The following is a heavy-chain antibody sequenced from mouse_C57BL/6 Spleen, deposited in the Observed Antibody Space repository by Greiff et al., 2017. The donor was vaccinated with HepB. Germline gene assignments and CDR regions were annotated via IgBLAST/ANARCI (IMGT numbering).Heavy chain of an antibody. D-gene: IGHD5-1*01. J-gene: IGHJ2*01. Sequence: VQLKESGAELVRPGASVKLSCTASGFNIKDDYMHWVKQRPEQGLEWIGWIDPENGDTEYASKFQGKATITADTSSNTAYLQLSSLTSEDTAVYYCTILYPADYWGQGTTLTVSS. V-gene: IGHV14-4*01. CDR3: TILYPADY. CDR2: IDPENGDT. CDR1: GFNIKDDY.